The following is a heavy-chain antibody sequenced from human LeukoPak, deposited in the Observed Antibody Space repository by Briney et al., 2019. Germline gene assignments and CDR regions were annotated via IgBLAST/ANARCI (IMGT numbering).Heavy chain of an antibody. CDR1: GYTFTRFG. CDR3: ARVGRDCRDTRCTWSDWLDP. Sequence: ASVKVSCKASGYTFTRFGISWVRQAPGQGLEWMGWISVYNDNPHYAQSFQGRVTMTTDTSSSTLYMELRSLGSDDTAIYYCARVGRDCRDTRCTWSDWLDPWGQGTLVTVSS. J-gene: IGHJ5*02. V-gene: IGHV1-18*01. CDR2: ISVYNDNP. D-gene: IGHD2-2*01.